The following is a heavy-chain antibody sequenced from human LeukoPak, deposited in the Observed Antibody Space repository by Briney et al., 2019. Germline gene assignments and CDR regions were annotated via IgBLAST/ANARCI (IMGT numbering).Heavy chain of an antibody. J-gene: IGHJ4*02. CDR3: ARVAIGGIVDY. CDR1: GYTFTSYY. D-gene: IGHD2-21*01. CDR2: INPSGGST. V-gene: IGHV1-46*01. Sequence: ASVKVSCKASGYTFTSYYMHWVRQAPGQGLEWMGIINPSGGSTSYAQKFQGRVAMTRDTSTSTVYMELSSLRSEDTAVYYCARVAIGGIVDYWGQGTLVTVSS.